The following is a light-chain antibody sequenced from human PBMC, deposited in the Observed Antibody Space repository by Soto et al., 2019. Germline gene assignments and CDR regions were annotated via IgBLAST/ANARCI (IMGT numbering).Light chain of an antibody. CDR3: LIYYGAALL. CDR1: IGAVTSDYH. J-gene: IGLJ2*01. Sequence: QTVVTQEPSVTVSPGGTVTLTCASSIGAVTSDYHSNWFQQKPGQAPRALIYSTSKRHTWTPARFSGSLLGGKAALTLSGVQPEDEADYYCLIYYGAALLFGGGTRLTVL. CDR2: STS. V-gene: IGLV7-43*01.